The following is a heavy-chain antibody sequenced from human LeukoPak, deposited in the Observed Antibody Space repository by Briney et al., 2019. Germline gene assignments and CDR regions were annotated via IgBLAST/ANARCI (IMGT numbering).Heavy chain of an antibody. Sequence: ASVKVSCKASGYTFTSYDINWVRQATGQGLEWMGWINPNSGGTNYAQKFQGRVTMTRDTSISTAYMELSRLRSDDTAVYYCARDPENWNDLQEAFDIWGQGTMVTVSS. CDR1: GYTFTSYD. V-gene: IGHV1-2*02. D-gene: IGHD1-1*01. CDR3: ARDPENWNDLQEAFDI. J-gene: IGHJ3*02. CDR2: INPNSGGT.